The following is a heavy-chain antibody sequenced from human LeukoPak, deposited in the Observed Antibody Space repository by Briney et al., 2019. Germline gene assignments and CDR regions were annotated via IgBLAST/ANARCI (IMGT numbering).Heavy chain of an antibody. CDR1: GGSISSYY. CDR3: SGGRVTGYYLY. V-gene: IGHV4-59*08. CDR2: IYYSGST. Sequence: SETLSLTCTVSGGSISSYYWSWIRQPPGKGLEWIGYIYYSGSTNYNPSLKSRITISVDTSGNQFSLKLSSVTAADTAVYYCSGGRVTGYYLYWRQGPLVRVPS. D-gene: IGHD3-9*01. J-gene: IGHJ4*02.